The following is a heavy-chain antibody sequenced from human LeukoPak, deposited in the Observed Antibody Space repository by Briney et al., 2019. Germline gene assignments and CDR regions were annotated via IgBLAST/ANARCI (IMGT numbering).Heavy chain of an antibody. D-gene: IGHD4-11*01. CDR3: ARTTVTLYYYYYMDV. Sequence: PSETLSLTCTVSGGSISSGDYYWSWIRQPPGKGLEWIGYIYYSGSTYYNPSLKSRVTISVDTSKNQFSLKLSPVTAADTAVYYCARTTVTLYYYYYMDVWGKGTTVTVSS. J-gene: IGHJ6*03. CDR1: GGSISSGDYY. V-gene: IGHV4-30-4*08. CDR2: IYYSGST.